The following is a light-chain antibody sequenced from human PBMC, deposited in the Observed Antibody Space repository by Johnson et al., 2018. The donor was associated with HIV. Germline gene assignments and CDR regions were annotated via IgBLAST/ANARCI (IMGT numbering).Light chain of an antibody. J-gene: IGLJ1*01. CDR3: GTWDSSLSAGYG. Sequence: HSVLTQPPSVSAAPGQKVTISCSGSSSNIGNNYVSWYQQLPGTAPKLLIYENNKRPSGIPDRFSGSKSGTSATLGITGLQTGDEADYYCGTWDSSLSAGYGCGTGTKVTVL. V-gene: IGLV1-51*02. CDR1: SSNIGNNY. CDR2: ENN.